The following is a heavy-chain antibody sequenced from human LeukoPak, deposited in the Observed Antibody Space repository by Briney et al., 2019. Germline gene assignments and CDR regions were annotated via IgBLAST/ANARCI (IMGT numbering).Heavy chain of an antibody. CDR1: GYTLIGYC. D-gene: IGHD6-13*01. CDR3: ARESAALYFDY. J-gene: IGHJ4*02. V-gene: IGHV1-2*02. CDR2: INPNSGGT. Sequence: GASVKVSCKASGYTLIGYCLHWVRQAPGQGLEWMGWINPNSGGTNYAQKFQGRVTMTRDTSISTAYIELSWLRYDDTAVYYCARESAALYFDYWGQGTLVTVSS.